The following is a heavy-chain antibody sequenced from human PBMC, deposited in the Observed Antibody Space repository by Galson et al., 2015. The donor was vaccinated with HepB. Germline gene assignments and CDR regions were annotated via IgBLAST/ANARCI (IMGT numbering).Heavy chain of an antibody. CDR3: ASAVDYYDSSGYYLGLDY. Sequence: ETLSLTCTVSGGSVSSGSYYWSWIRQPPGKGLEWIGYIYYSGSTNYNPSLKSRVTISVDTSKNQFSLKLSSVTAADTAVYYCASAVDYYDSSGYYLGLDYWGQGTLVTVSS. CDR1: GGSVSSGSYY. J-gene: IGHJ4*02. CDR2: IYYSGST. V-gene: IGHV4-61*01. D-gene: IGHD3-22*01.